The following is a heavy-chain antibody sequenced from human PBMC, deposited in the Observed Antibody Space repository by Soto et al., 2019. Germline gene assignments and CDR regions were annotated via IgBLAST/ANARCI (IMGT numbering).Heavy chain of an antibody. D-gene: IGHD1-26*01. J-gene: IGHJ6*02. V-gene: IGHV1-69*06. CDR3: ARVAVGATEYYYGMDV. Sequence: ASVKVSCKASGGTFSSYAISWVRQAPGQGLEWMGGIIPIFGTANYAQKFQGRVTITADKSTSTAYMELSSLRSEDTAVYYCARVAVGATEYYYGMDVWGQGTTVTVSS. CDR1: GGTFSSYA. CDR2: IIPIFGTA.